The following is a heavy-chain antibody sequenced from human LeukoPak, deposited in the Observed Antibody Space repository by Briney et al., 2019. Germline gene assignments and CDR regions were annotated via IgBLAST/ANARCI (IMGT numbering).Heavy chain of an antibody. CDR3: ARDRAQYSSSLGYFDY. J-gene: IGHJ4*02. CDR1: GYTFTSYG. CDR2: ISAYSGNT. Sequence: ASVKVSCTASGYTFTSYGISWVRQAPGQGLEWMGWISAYSGNTNYAQKLQGRVTMTTDTSTSTAYMELRSLRSDDTAVYYCARDRAQYSSSLGYFDYWGQGTLVTVSS. D-gene: IGHD6-6*01. V-gene: IGHV1-18*01.